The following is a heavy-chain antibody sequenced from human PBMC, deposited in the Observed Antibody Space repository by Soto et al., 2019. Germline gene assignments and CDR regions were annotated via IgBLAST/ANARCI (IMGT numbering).Heavy chain of an antibody. D-gene: IGHD3-3*01. CDR2: ISGSGGSI. J-gene: IGHJ4*02. Sequence: GGSLRLSCAASGFTFSSYAMSWVRQAPGKGLECVSAISGSGGSIYYADSVKGRFTISRDNSKNTLYLQMNSLRAEDTAVYYCAKDSVRDFWSGYLFDYWGQGTLVTV. V-gene: IGHV3-23*01. CDR1: GFTFSSYA. CDR3: AKDSVRDFWSGYLFDY.